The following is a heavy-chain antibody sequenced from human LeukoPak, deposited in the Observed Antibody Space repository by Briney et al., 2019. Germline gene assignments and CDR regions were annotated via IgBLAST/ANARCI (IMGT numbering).Heavy chain of an antibody. CDR2: IYYTGTT. D-gene: IGHD3-22*01. Sequence: SETLSLTCTVSTGSISSYYWSWIRQPPGKGLEWIGYIYYTGTTNYNPSLKSRVTISVDTSKNHFSLKVSSVTAADTAVYYCARGAGDHYESPFDPWGQGTLVTVSS. CDR1: TGSISSYY. CDR3: ARGAGDHYESPFDP. J-gene: IGHJ5*02. V-gene: IGHV4-59*01.